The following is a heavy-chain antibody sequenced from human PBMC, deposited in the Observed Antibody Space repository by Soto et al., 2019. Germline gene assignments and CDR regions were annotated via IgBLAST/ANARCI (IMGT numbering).Heavy chain of an antibody. CDR1: GFTFSSYW. CDR2: IKQDGSEK. CDR3: ARVGLAAAGYYYYGMDV. Sequence: PGGSLRPSCAASGFTFSSYWMSCVRQAPGKGLEWVANIKQDGSEKYYVDSVKGRFTISRDNAKNSLYLQMNSLRAEDTAVYYCARVGLAAAGYYYYGMDVWGQGTTVTVSS. D-gene: IGHD6-13*01. V-gene: IGHV3-7*05. J-gene: IGHJ6*02.